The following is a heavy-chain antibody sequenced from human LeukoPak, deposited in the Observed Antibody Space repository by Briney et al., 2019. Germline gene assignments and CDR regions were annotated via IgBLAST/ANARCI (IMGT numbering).Heavy chain of an antibody. V-gene: IGHV3-33*01. Sequence: PGGSLRLSCAASGFSFSSYGMHWVRQAAGEGLGWVAVIWYDGTNKYYADSVKGRFTISRDNSKNTLYLQMNSLRAEDTAVYYCARVYSNSPEYGMDVWGQGTTVTVSS. CDR1: GFSFSSYG. D-gene: IGHD2/OR15-2a*01. J-gene: IGHJ6*02. CDR3: ARVYSNSPEYGMDV. CDR2: IWYDGTNK.